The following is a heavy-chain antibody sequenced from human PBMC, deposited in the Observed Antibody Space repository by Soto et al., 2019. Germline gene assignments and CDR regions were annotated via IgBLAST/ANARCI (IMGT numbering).Heavy chain of an antibody. Sequence: GGSLRLSCAASGFIFSSFSMNWIRQAPGKGLEWLSYIRSDSNHIGYADSVRGRFTISSDIAKNSLFLQMSSLRDEDAAVYYCARDLAYAFDYWGQGTLVTVSS. D-gene: IGHD3-16*01. CDR2: IRSDSNHI. V-gene: IGHV3-48*02. CDR3: ARDLAYAFDY. J-gene: IGHJ4*02. CDR1: GFIFSSFS.